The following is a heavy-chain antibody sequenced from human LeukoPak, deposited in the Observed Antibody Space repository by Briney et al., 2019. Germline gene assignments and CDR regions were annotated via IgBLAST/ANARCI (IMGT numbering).Heavy chain of an antibody. J-gene: IGHJ4*02. CDR3: ARQSGAYGRVDY. Sequence: SETLSLTCAVSGDSISSGGYSWSWIRQPPGKGLEWIGYMYHSGSTYYNPSLKSRVTISVDRSKNQFSLKLSSLTAADTAVYYCARQSGAYGRVDYWGQGTLVTVSS. D-gene: IGHD3-10*01. CDR1: GDSISSGGYS. V-gene: IGHV4-30-2*01. CDR2: MYHSGST.